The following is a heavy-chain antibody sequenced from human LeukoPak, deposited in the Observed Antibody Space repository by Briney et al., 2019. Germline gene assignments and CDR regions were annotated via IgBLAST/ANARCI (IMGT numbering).Heavy chain of an antibody. CDR3: AKGSGWYNSGGMDV. CDR1: GFTFGDYA. J-gene: IGHJ6*03. D-gene: IGHD6-19*01. Sequence: GGSLRLSCAASGFTFGDYAMHWVRQAPGKGLEWVSGISWNSGSIGYADSVKGRFTISRDNAKNSLYLQMNSLRAEDMALYYCAKGSGWYNSGGMDVWGKGTTVTVSS. V-gene: IGHV3-9*03. CDR2: ISWNSGSI.